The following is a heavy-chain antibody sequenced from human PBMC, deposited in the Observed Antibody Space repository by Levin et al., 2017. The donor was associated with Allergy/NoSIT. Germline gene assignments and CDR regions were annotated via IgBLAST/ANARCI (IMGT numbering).Heavy chain of an antibody. V-gene: IGHV3-30*18. CDR3: GKRNVVAGSHLSIEY. CDR1: GFTFSSYA. CDR2: VSYDGINK. J-gene: IGHJ4*02. Sequence: GESLKISCAASGFTFSSYAMHWVRQAPGKGLEWVACVSYDGINKWYADSVKGRFTVSRDNSKNTLYLQMNSLTAEDTAVYYCGKRNVVAGSHLSIEYWGQGTLVTVSS. D-gene: IGHD6-19*01.